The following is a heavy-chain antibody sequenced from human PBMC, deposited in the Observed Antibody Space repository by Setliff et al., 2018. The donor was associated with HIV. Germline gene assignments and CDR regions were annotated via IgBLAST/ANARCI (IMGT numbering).Heavy chain of an antibody. J-gene: IGHJ4*02. V-gene: IGHV3-23*01. Sequence: PGGSLRLSCEASGFAFSSNAMSWVRQSPGKGLEWVSSLSDSGGTTFYVDSVKGRFTISRDNSKNTLYLQMNSLRVEDTAVYHCAKNRDYDLLSCDSWGQGTRVTVSS. D-gene: IGHD3-9*01. CDR3: AKNRDYDLLSCDS. CDR2: LSDSGGTT. CDR1: GFAFSSNA.